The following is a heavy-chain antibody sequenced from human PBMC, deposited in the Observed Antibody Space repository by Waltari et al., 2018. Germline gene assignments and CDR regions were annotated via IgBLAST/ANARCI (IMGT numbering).Heavy chain of an antibody. CDR3: AREITFGGVIPDAFDI. V-gene: IGHV3-53*01. CDR1: GFTVSSNY. J-gene: IGHJ3*02. Sequence: EVQLVESGGGLIQPGGSLRLSCAASGFTVSSNYMSWVRQAPGKGLGWVSVIYSGGSTYYADSVKGRFAISRDNSKNTLYLQMNSLRAEDTAVYYCAREITFGGVIPDAFDIWGQGTMVTVSS. CDR2: IYSGGST. D-gene: IGHD3-16*02.